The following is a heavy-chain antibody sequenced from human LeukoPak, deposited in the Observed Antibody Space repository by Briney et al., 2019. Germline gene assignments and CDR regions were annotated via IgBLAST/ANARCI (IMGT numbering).Heavy chain of an antibody. CDR2: ISGSGGST. CDR3: AKPIRITMVRGGGNSDY. Sequence: GGSLRLSCAASGFTFSSYAMSWVRQAPGKGLEWVSAISGSGGSTYYADSVKGRFTISRDNSKNTLYLQMNSLRAGDTAVYYCAKPIRITMVRGGGNSDYWGQGTLVTVSS. J-gene: IGHJ4*02. CDR1: GFTFSSYA. D-gene: IGHD3-10*01. V-gene: IGHV3-23*01.